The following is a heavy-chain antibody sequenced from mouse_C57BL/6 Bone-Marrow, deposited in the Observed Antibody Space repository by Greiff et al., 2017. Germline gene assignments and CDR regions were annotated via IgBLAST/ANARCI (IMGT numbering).Heavy chain of an antibody. D-gene: IGHD2-1*01. J-gene: IGHJ4*01. Sequence: EVQLQQSGPVLVKPGASVKMSCKASGYTFPDYYMNWVKQSHGKSLEWIGVINPYNGGNSYNQKFKGKATLTVDKSSSTAYMELNSLTSEDAAVYYCARSSDGNLYARDYWGQGTSVTVSS. CDR1: GYTFPDYY. CDR2: INPYNGGN. V-gene: IGHV1-19*01. CDR3: ARSSDGNLYARDY.